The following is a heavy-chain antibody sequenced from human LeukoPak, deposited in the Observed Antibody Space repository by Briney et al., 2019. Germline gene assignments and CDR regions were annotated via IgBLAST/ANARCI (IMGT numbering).Heavy chain of an antibody. CDR1: GGSISSTNW. CDR3: SRESGAFSPFGY. CDR2: ISLSGVT. V-gene: IGHV4-4*02. J-gene: IGHJ4*02. Sequence: PSETLSLTCGVSGGSISSTNWWSWVRPPPGQGLEWIGEISLSGVTNYNPSLKSRVTMTIGRSKNHLSLTLPIRTGADASVYYCSRESGAFSPFGYWGQGTLVTVSS. D-gene: IGHD1-26*01.